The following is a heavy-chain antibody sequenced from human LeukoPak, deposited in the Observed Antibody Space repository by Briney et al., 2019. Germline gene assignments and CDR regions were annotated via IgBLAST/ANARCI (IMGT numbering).Heavy chain of an antibody. V-gene: IGHV4-38-2*01. CDR2: IYHSGTT. J-gene: IGHJ5*02. CDR1: GYSISSGYY. CDR3: ARMVIYGPPLGMA. Sequence: PSETLSLTCAVSGYSISSGYYWGWIRQPPGKGLEWIGSIYHSGTTYYSPSLKSRVTLSVDTSKNQFSLKLSSVTAADTALYYCARMVIYGPPLGMAWGQGTLVTVSS. D-gene: IGHD3-10*01.